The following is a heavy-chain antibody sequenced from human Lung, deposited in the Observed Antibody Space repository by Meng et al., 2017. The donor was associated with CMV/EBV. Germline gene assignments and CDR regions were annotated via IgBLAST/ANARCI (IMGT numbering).Heavy chain of an antibody. J-gene: IGHJ4*02. D-gene: IGHD1-26*01. CDR3: ARHLRGYSWPKSD. CDR2: FFHSGDT. CDR1: DVSISNSSFF. Sequence: SETLSLXCTVSDVSISNSSFFWGWIRQPPGKGLEWIGSFFHSGDTYSNPSLRSRVAISVDTSKNQFSLRLNSVTATDTAVYYCARHLRGYSWPKSDWGQGTLVXVSS. V-gene: IGHV4-39*01.